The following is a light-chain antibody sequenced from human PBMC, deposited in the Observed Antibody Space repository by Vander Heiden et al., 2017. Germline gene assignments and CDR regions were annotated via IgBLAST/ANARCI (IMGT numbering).Light chain of an antibody. CDR3: QQEDNLPIT. Sequence: DIQMTQSPSSLSASVGDRVTITCQASQDISNYLNWYQQKPGKAPKPLIYDASNLETGVPSRFSGSGSGTDFTFTISSLQPEDIATYYCQQEDNLPITFGGGTKVEIK. J-gene: IGKJ4*01. CDR1: QDISNY. CDR2: DAS. V-gene: IGKV1-33*01.